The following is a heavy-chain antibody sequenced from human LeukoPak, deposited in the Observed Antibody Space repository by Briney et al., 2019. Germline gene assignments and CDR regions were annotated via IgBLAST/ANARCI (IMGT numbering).Heavy chain of an antibody. CDR3: AKIEAPAAIRAGSDY. CDR2: ISGSGSAT. Sequence: PGGSLRLSCAASGFTFSNYGMSWVRQAPGKGLEWVSTISGSGSATYNAGSVKGRFTTSRDNSNNTLYLQMNSLRAEDTAVYYCAKIEAPAAIRAGSDYWGQGTLVTVSS. J-gene: IGHJ4*02. V-gene: IGHV3-23*01. D-gene: IGHD2-2*02. CDR1: GFTFSNYG.